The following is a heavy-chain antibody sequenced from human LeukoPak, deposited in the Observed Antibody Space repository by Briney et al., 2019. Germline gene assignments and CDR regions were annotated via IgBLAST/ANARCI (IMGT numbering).Heavy chain of an antibody. CDR2: IIPIFGTA. CDR1: VGTFSSYA. D-gene: IGHD5-12*01. V-gene: IGHV1-69*06. Sequence: SEKVSRKASVGTFSSYAISWVREAPRQGLEGMGRIIPIFGTANYAQKFQGRVTITADKSTSTAYMELSRLRSEDTAVYYCAREVGRGYSGYDTVAFDYWGQGTLVTVSS. J-gene: IGHJ4*02. CDR3: AREVGRGYSGYDTVAFDY.